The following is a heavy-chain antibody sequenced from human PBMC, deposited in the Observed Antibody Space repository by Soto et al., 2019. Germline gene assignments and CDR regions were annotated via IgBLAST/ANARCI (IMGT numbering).Heavy chain of an antibody. CDR1: GGSISSGTYY. D-gene: IGHD2-21*01. Sequence: QVQLQESGPGLVRPSQTLSLTCTVSGGSISSGTYYWSWIRQHPGKGLEWIGDIYYSGSTDYNPSLRSRVTISVDRSKNQLSLQLSSVTAADTAVYYCARADRIVGHFDSWGQGTLVTVSS. CDR3: ARADRIVGHFDS. CDR2: IYYSGST. V-gene: IGHV4-31*03. J-gene: IGHJ4*02.